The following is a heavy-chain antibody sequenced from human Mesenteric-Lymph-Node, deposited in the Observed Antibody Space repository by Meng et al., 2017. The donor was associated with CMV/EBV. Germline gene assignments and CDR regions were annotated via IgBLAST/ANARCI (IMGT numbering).Heavy chain of an antibody. V-gene: IGHV3-21*01. Sequence: GESLKISCVASGFTFSSYTMNWVRQAPGRGLEWVASISSSGNLIYYADSVKGRFTISRDNAKNSLYLHMNGLRDEDSAVYYCARAEAYCSRTSCYRGRPLDFWGQGTLVTVSS. J-gene: IGHJ4*02. CDR3: ARAEAYCSRTSCYRGRPLDF. D-gene: IGHD2-2*01. CDR2: ISSSGNLI. CDR1: GFTFSSYT.